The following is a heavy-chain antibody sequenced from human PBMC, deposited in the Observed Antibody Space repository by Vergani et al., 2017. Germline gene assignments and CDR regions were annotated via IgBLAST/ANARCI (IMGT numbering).Heavy chain of an antibody. CDR3: AGGYSYGYVDY. CDR1: GFTFSNAW. Sequence: VQLVESGGGLVKPGGSLRLSCAASGFTFSNAWTSWIRQPPGKGLEWIGEINHSGSTNYNPSLKSRVTISVDTSKNQFSLKLSSVTAADTAVYYCAGGYSYGYVDYWGQGTLVTVSS. V-gene: IGHV4-34*08. D-gene: IGHD5-18*01. CDR2: INHSGST. J-gene: IGHJ4*02.